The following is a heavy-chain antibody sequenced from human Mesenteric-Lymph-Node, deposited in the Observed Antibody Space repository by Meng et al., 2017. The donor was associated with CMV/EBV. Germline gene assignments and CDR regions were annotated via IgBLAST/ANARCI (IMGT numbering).Heavy chain of an antibody. Sequence: GESLKISCAASGFTFSSYAMSWVRQAPGKGLEWVSAISGSGGSTYYADSVKGRFTISRDNSKNTLYLQMNSLRAEDTAVYYCAKPKEYSSSSGMAVWGQGTTVTVSS. CDR1: GFTFSSYA. CDR2: ISGSGGST. D-gene: IGHD4-11*01. J-gene: IGHJ6*02. V-gene: IGHV3-23*01. CDR3: AKPKEYSSSSGMAV.